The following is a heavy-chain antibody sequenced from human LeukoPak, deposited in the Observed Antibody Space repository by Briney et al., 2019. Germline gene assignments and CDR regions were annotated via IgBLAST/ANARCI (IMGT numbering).Heavy chain of an antibody. D-gene: IGHD4-11*01. CDR2: IYYSGST. J-gene: IGHJ4*02. CDR1: GGSISSGGYY. CDR3: ARVRDYSDYGPIFDY. Sequence: SETLSLTCTVSGGSISSGGYYWRWIRQHPGKGLEWIGYIYYSGSTYYNPSLKSRVTISVDTSKNQFSLKLSSVTAADTAVYYCARVRDYSDYGPIFDYWGQGTLVTVSS. V-gene: IGHV4-31*03.